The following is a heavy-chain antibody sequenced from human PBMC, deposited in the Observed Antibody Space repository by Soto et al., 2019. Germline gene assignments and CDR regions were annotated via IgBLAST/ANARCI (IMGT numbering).Heavy chain of an antibody. J-gene: IGHJ6*03. CDR1: GFTFSSYS. CDR2: ISSSSSYI. V-gene: IGHV3-21*01. D-gene: IGHD3-3*01. CDR3: ARAGASNYDFWSGYYLYYYYYMDV. Sequence: GGSLRLSCAASGFTFSSYSMNWVRQAPGKGLEWVSSISSSSSYIYYADSVKGRFTISRDNAKNSLYLQMNSLRAEDTAVYYCARAGASNYDFWSGYYLYYYYYMDVWGKGTTVTVSS.